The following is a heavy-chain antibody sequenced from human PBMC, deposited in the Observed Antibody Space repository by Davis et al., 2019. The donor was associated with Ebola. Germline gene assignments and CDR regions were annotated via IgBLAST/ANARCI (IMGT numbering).Heavy chain of an antibody. CDR1: GFTFSSYA. Sequence: GGSLRLSCAASGFTFSSYAMSWVRQAPGKGLEWVSAISGSGGSTYYADSVKGRFTISRDNPKNTLYLQMNSLRAEDTAVYYCAREGDGYNYYVWYFDYWGQGTLVTVSS. J-gene: IGHJ4*02. V-gene: IGHV3-23*01. D-gene: IGHD5-24*01. CDR2: ISGSGGST. CDR3: AREGDGYNYYVWYFDY.